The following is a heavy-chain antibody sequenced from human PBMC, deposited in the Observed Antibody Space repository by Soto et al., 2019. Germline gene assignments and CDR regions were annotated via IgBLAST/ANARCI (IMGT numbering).Heavy chain of an antibody. CDR2: VFYSGSS. CDR1: GGSVSTGDFY. Sequence: QVQLQESGPGQVKPSETLSLTCSVFGGSVSTGDFYWSWIRQTPGKGLEWIGYVFYSGSSYYHQSLQSRGVISVDASKNQFSLKLRSVTAADTAVYFCALGILDHGGYFAYWGQGILVTVSS. CDR3: ALGILDHGGYFAY. V-gene: IGHV4-30-4*08. D-gene: IGHD4-17*01. J-gene: IGHJ4*02.